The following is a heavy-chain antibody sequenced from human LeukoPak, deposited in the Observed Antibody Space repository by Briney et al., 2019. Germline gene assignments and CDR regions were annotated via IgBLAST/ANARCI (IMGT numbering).Heavy chain of an antibody. CDR2: MDPNSGNT. D-gene: IGHD6-19*01. Sequence: ASVKVSCKASGYTFTSYDINWVRQATGQGLEWMGWMDPNSGNTGYAQKFQGRVTMTRNTSISTAYMELSSLRSEDTAVYYCARDARGAGTFFGSRYYYYGMDVWGQGTTVTVSS. J-gene: IGHJ6*02. V-gene: IGHV1-8*01. CDR1: GYTFTSYD. CDR3: ARDARGAGTFFGSRYYYYGMDV.